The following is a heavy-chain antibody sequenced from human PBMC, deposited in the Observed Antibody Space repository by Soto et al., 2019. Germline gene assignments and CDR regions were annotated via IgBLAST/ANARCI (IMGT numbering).Heavy chain of an antibody. J-gene: IGHJ4*02. CDR3: AKDYGIVVVPAANSYFDY. CDR2: IRGGGGST. CDR1: GFTFSSYA. D-gene: IGHD2-2*01. V-gene: IGHV3-23*01. Sequence: GGSLRLSCAASGFTFSSYAMSWVRQAPGKGLEWVSAIRGGGGSTYYAASVKGRFTISRDNSKKTLYLQMNSLRAEDTAVYYCAKDYGIVVVPAANSYFDYWGQGTLVTVSS.